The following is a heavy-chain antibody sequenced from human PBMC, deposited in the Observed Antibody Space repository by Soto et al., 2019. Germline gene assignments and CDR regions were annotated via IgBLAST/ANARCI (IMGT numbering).Heavy chain of an antibody. D-gene: IGHD2-2*01. Sequence: QVQLQQWGAGLLKPSETLSLTCAVYGGSFSGYYWTWIRQPPGKGLEWIGEINHSGSTNYNPSLKSRVTISVDTSKNQFSLKLSSVTAADTAVFYCARGSDCSTNSCSTGWYFDLWGRGTLVTVSS. V-gene: IGHV4-34*01. CDR3: ARGSDCSTNSCSTGWYFDL. J-gene: IGHJ2*01. CDR2: INHSGST. CDR1: GGSFSGYY.